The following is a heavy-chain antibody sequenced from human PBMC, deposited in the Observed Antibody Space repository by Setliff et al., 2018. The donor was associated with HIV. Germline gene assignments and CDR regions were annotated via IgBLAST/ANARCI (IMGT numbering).Heavy chain of an antibody. Sequence: LTCAVYGGSFSGYYWGWIRQPPGKGLEWIGEINHSGSTNYSPSLKSRVTISVDSSKNQFSLKLSSVTAADTAVYYCARDARWLQFPYFDYWGQGTLVTVSS. D-gene: IGHD5-12*01. CDR3: ARDARWLQFPYFDY. J-gene: IGHJ4*01. CDR1: GGSFSGYY. V-gene: IGHV4-34*01. CDR2: INHSGST.